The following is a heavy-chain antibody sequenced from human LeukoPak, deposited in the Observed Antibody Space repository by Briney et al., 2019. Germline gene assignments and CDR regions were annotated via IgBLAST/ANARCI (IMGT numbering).Heavy chain of an antibody. J-gene: IGHJ4*02. CDR2: ISTSSSYI. V-gene: IGHV3-21*01. Sequence: GGSLRLSCAASGFTFSSYSMNWVRQAPGKGLEWVSFISTSSSYIYYADSVKGRVTISRDNSKNTLYLQMDSLRAEDTAVYYCAKDSTHYRVWDDYDSAGLTYWGQGTLVTVSS. D-gene: IGHD3-22*01. CDR1: GFTFSSYS. CDR3: AKDSTHYRVWDDYDSAGLTY.